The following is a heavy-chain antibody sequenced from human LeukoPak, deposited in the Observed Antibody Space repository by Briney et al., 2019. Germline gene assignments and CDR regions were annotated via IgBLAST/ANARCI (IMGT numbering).Heavy chain of an antibody. CDR3: ARVYYHGSGSNFFDY. D-gene: IGHD3-10*01. CDR1: GYSISSGYF. CDR2: DYYRGNA. J-gene: IGHJ4*02. Sequence: PSETLSLTCTVSGYSISSGYFWGWVRPPPGKGVEWIGRDYYRGNAYYNPALRRRVTISVDTSKNLFSLRLTSVTAADTDIYYCARVYYHGSGSNFFDYWGQGTLVTVSS. V-gene: IGHV4-38-2*02.